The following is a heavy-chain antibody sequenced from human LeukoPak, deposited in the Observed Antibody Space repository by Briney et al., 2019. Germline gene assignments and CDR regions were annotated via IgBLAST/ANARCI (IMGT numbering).Heavy chain of an antibody. Sequence: GGSLRLSCAASGFTFRTYAMSWVRQTPGKEPEWVSEISGSGGSTYSADSVKGRFTISRDNSKNILYLQLNSLSPEDTAVYYCAKTNRGGIARCLDYWGQGTLVTVSS. J-gene: IGHJ4*02. CDR2: ISGSGGST. V-gene: IGHV3-23*01. D-gene: IGHD1-26*01. CDR1: GFTFRTYA. CDR3: AKTNRGGIARCLDY.